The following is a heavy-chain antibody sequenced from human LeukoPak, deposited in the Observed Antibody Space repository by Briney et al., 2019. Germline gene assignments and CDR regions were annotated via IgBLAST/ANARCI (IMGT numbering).Heavy chain of an antibody. CDR3: AGSWFYRDYFEY. CDR1: GFPFSSYG. D-gene: IGHD3-10*01. Sequence: GRSLRLSCAASGFPFSSYGMHWVRQAPGRGLEWVAVLSYDGSNEYYADSVKGRFTISRDNSKNTLYLQMNSLRVEDTAVYYCAGSWFYRDYFEYWGQGTLVTVSS. J-gene: IGHJ4*02. V-gene: IGHV3-30*03. CDR2: LSYDGSNE.